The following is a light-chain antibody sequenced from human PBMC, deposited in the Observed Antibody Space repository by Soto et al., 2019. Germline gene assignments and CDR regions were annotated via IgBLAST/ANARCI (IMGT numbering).Light chain of an antibody. CDR2: GAS. CDR3: QQYHKWPLT. CDR1: QSVSNN. Sequence: EIVMTQSPATLSVSPGERATVPCRASQSVSNNLAWYQQKPGQAPSLLIYGASARATGIPARFSGSGYGTEFTLTISSLLSEDFAVYYCQQYHKWPLTFGGGTRVEIK. V-gene: IGKV3-15*01. J-gene: IGKJ4*01.